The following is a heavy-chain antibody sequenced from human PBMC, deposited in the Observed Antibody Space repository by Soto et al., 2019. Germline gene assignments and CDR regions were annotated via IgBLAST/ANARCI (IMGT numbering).Heavy chain of an antibody. CDR2: INNSGST. D-gene: IGHD1-26*01. Sequence: PEETLSLTCAVYGGSFSGYYWSWIRQPPGKGLEWIGEINNSGSTNYNPSLKSRVTISVDTSKNQFSLKLSSVTAADTAVYYCARVPATKREGNSGSYFPSTLLYNWFDPWGQGTLVTVSS. CDR3: ARVPATKREGNSGSYFPSTLLYNWFDP. V-gene: IGHV4-34*01. J-gene: IGHJ5*02. CDR1: GGSFSGYY.